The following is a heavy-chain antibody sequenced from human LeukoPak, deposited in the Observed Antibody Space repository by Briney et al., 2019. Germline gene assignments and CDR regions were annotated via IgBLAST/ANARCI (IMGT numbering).Heavy chain of an antibody. CDR2: VTSSGNTT. D-gene: IGHD2-2*01. CDR3: ARRSTSDWGEFDY. Sequence: GGSLRLSCAASGFTFSSQAMSWVRQAPGRGLEWVSAVTSSGNTTYYADSVKGRFTISRDSSKNTLYLQMNSLRAEDTAGYYCARRSTSDWGEFDYWGQGTLVTVSS. V-gene: IGHV3-23*01. J-gene: IGHJ4*02. CDR1: GFTFSSQA.